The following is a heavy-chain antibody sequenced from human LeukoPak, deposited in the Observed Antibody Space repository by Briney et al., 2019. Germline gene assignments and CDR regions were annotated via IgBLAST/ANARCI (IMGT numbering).Heavy chain of an antibody. D-gene: IGHD3-3*01. CDR2: IYYSGST. V-gene: IGHV4-59*01. Sequence: SETLSLTCTVSGGXISSYYCSWIRQPPGKGLEWIGYIYYSGSTNYNPSLKSRVTISVDTSKNQFSLKLSSVTAADTAVYYCARVEIFGVEDYGMDVWGQGTTVTVSS. J-gene: IGHJ6*02. CDR1: GGXISSYY. CDR3: ARVEIFGVEDYGMDV.